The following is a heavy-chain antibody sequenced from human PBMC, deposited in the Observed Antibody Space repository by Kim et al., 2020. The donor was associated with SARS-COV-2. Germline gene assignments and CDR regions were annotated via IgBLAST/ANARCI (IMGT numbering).Heavy chain of an antibody. CDR1: GFTFSSYA. J-gene: IGHJ4*02. D-gene: IGHD3-10*01. Sequence: GGSLRLSCAASGFTFSSYAMSWVRQAPGKGLEWVSAISGSGGSTYYADSVKGRFTISRDNSKNTLYLQMNSLRAEDTAVYYCAKSGERQPYYYGSGSSPFDYWGQGTLVTVSS. CDR2: ISGSGGST. CDR3: AKSGERQPYYYGSGSSPFDY. V-gene: IGHV3-23*01.